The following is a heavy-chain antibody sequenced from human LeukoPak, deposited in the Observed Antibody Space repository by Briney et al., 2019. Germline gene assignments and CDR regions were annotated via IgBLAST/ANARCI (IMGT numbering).Heavy chain of an antibody. CDR3: VEGGAARFDY. Sequence: GGSLRLSCAASGFTFSSYGMSWVRQAPGKGLEWVSAISGSDGSTNYADSVKGRFTISRDNSKNTLYLQTNSLRAEDTAVYYCVEGGAARFDYWGQGTLVAVSS. V-gene: IGHV3-23*01. J-gene: IGHJ4*02. CDR1: GFTFSSYG. CDR2: ISGSDGST. D-gene: IGHD5-18*01.